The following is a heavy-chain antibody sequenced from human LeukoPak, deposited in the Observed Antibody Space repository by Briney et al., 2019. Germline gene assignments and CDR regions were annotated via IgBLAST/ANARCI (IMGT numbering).Heavy chain of an antibody. V-gene: IGHV4-38-2*02. D-gene: IGHD4-11*01. Sequence: SETLSLTCTVSGYSISSGYYWGWIRQPPGKGLEWIGSIYHSGSTYYNPSLKSRVTISVDTSKNQFSLKLSSATAADTAVYYCARVYYSWKIYYYYYMDVWGKGTTVTVSS. CDR2: IYHSGST. J-gene: IGHJ6*03. CDR1: GYSISSGYY. CDR3: ARVYYSWKIYYYYYMDV.